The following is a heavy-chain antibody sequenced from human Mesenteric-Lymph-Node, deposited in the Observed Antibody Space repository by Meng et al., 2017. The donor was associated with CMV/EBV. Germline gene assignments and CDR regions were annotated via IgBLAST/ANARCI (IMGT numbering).Heavy chain of an antibody. D-gene: IGHD4-17*01. Sequence: GESLKISCAASGFTFSDHYMDWVRQAPGKGLEWLSYISTSAGTIFYADSVKGRFTISRDDAKNSLYLQMNSLRAEDTAVYYCAREVRDYGDPWYFDYWGQGTLVTVSS. V-gene: IGHV3-11*04. CDR2: ISTSAGTI. CDR3: AREVRDYGDPWYFDY. CDR1: GFTFSDHY. J-gene: IGHJ4*02.